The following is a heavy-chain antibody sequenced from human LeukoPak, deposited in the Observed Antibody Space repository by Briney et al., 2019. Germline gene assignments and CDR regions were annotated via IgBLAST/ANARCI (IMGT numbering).Heavy chain of an antibody. V-gene: IGHV2-5*02. CDR1: GFSLSTSGVG. D-gene: IGHD1-1*01. CDR3: AHRLPGYNTNWDHGYFDF. J-gene: IGHJ4*02. Sequence: SGPTLVNPSPPLTLTSTFSGFSLSTSGVGVGWIRQPPGEALEWLTLIYWDDDKRYSPSLRSRLTVTKDTSKSQVVLTMTNVDPVDTATYYCAHRLPGYNTNWDHGYFDFWGQGTPVTVSS. CDR2: IYWDDDK.